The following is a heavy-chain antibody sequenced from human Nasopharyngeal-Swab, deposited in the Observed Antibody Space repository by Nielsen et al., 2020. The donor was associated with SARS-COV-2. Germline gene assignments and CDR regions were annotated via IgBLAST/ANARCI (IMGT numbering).Heavy chain of an antibody. J-gene: IGHJ6*02. D-gene: IGHD1-26*01. Sequence: GGFLRLSCKGSGYTFTSYWISWVRQMPGKGLEWMGRIDPSDSYTNYNPSFQGHVTISVDKSISTAYLQWSSLKASDTAMYYCARGRPSSGSSAYYYYGMDVWGQGTTVTVSS. CDR3: ARGRPSSGSSAYYYYGMDV. V-gene: IGHV5-10-1*01. CDR2: IDPSDSYT. CDR1: GYTFTSYW.